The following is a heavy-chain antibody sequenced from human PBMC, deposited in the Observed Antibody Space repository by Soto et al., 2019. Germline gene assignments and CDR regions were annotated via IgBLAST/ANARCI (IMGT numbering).Heavy chain of an antibody. J-gene: IGHJ4*02. CDR1: GFTFSSYG. CDR2: ISNNGTNK. CDR3: AKDSEELAIGVFDY. V-gene: IGHV3-30*18. D-gene: IGHD1-1*01. Sequence: GGSLRLSCAASGFTFSSYGMHWVRQAPGKGLEWVAVISNNGTNKYYADSVKGRFTIYRDNSKNTQYLQMNSLRTEDTAVYYCAKDSEELAIGVFDYWGQGTLVTVSS.